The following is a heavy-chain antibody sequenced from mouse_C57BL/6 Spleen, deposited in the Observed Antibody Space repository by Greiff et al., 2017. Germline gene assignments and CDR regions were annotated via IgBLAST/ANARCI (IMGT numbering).Heavy chain of an antibody. CDR2: INPSSGYT. CDR1: GYTFTSSW. V-gene: IGHV1-7*01. CDR3: ARSAYGNYLYYFDD. D-gene: IGHD2-1*01. J-gene: IGHJ2*01. Sequence: QVQLQQSGAELAKPGASVKLSCKASGYTFTSSWLHLVKQRPGQGLEWIGYINPSSGYTKYNQKFKDKATLTADKSSSTAYMQLSSLTYEDSAVYYCARSAYGNYLYYFDDWGQGTTLTVSS.